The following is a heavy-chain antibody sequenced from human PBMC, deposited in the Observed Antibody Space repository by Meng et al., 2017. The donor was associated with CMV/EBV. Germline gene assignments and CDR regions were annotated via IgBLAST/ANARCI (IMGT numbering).Heavy chain of an antibody. CDR1: GGSISSYY. Sequence: SETLSLTCTVSGGSISSYYWSWIRQPPGKGLEWIGYIYYSGSTNYNPSLKSRVTISVDTSKNQFSLKLSSVTAAGTAVYYCARGRYYDFWSGSDGMDVWGQGTTVTVSS. J-gene: IGHJ6*02. CDR2: IYYSGST. D-gene: IGHD3-3*01. CDR3: ARGRYYDFWSGSDGMDV. V-gene: IGHV4-59*01.